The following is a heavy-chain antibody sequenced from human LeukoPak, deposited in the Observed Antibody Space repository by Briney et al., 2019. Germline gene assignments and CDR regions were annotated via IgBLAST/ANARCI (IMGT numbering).Heavy chain of an antibody. CDR1: GFTFSSYG. J-gene: IGHJ3*02. CDR3: AKDLLSGRYYLEDAFDI. Sequence: GGSLRLSCAASGFTFSSYGMHWVRQAPGKGLEWVAVISYDGSNKYYADSVKGRFTISRDNSENTLYLQMNSLRAEDTAVYYCAKDLLSGRYYLEDAFDIWGQGTLVTVSS. CDR2: ISYDGSNK. D-gene: IGHD1-26*01. V-gene: IGHV3-30*18.